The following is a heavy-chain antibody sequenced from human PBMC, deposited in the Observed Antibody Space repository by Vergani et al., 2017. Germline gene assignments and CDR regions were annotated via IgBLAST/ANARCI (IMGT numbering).Heavy chain of an antibody. CDR2: IFSNDEK. V-gene: IGHV2-26*01. CDR1: GFSLSNARMG. J-gene: IGHJ4*02. Sequence: QVTLKESGPVLVKPTETLTLTCTVSGFSLSNARMGVSWIRQPPGKALEWLAHIFSNDEKSYSTSLKSRLTISKDTSKSQVVLTMTNMDPVDTATYYCAHKRDGYNSDYFDYWGQGTLVTVSS. D-gene: IGHD5-24*01. CDR3: AHKRDGYNSDYFDY.